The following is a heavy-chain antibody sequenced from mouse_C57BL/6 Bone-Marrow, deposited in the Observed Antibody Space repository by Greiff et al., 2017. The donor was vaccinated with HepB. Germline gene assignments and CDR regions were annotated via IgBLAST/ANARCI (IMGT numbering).Heavy chain of an antibody. D-gene: IGHD1-1*01. CDR2: IDPSDSYT. J-gene: IGHJ2*01. V-gene: IGHV1-59*01. Sequence: QVQLQQPGAELVRPGTSVKLSCKASGYTFTSYWMHWVKQRPGQGLEWIGVIDPSDSYTNYNQKFKGKATLTVDTSSSTAYMQLSSLTSEDSAVYYCARRSYGSSYFDYWDQGTTLTVSS. CDR3: ARRSYGSSYFDY. CDR1: GYTFTSYW.